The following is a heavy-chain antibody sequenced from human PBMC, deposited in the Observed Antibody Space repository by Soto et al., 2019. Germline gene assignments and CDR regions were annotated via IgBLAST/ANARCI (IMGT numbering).Heavy chain of an antibody. CDR2: INHSGST. J-gene: IGHJ4*02. D-gene: IGHD6-13*01. Sequence: PSETLSLTCTVSGGTINSTSYYWVWIRQPPGKGLEWIGSINHSGSTNYNPSLKSRVTISVDTSKNQFTLKLSSVTAADTAVYYCARGNKRERYSSHAMGYWGQGTLVTVSS. CDR1: GGTINSTSYY. CDR3: ARGNKRERYSSHAMGY. V-gene: IGHV4-39*06.